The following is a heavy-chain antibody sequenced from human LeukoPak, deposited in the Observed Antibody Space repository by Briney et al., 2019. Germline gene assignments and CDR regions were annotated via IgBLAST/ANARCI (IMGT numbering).Heavy chain of an antibody. CDR2: IYTSGST. D-gene: IGHD5-18*01. V-gene: IGHV4-61*02. Sequence: PSETLSLTCTVSGGSISSGSYYWSWIRQPAGKGLEWIGRIYTSGSTNYNPSLKSRVTMSVDTSKNQFSLKLSSVTAADTAVYYCARGARRGYSYGYYYYYMDVWGKGTTVTVSS. CDR1: GGSISSGSYY. CDR3: ARGARRGYSYGYYYYYMDV. J-gene: IGHJ6*03.